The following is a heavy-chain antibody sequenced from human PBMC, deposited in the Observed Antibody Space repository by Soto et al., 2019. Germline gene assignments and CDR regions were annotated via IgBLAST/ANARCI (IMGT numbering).Heavy chain of an antibody. D-gene: IGHD2-21*02. CDR1: GDTFTDYY. J-gene: IGHJ4*02. CDR3: ARGGHVVVVTAALDY. Sequence: QVQLMQSGAEVKKPGASVKVSCKASGDTFTDYYIHWVRQAPGQGLEWMGTVNPSGGHTTYAQHFLGRVTITRDTPTSPLYMEPTSLTSDDTAIYYCARGGHVVVVTAALDYWGQGTLVTVSS. CDR2: VNPSGGHT. V-gene: IGHV1-46*01.